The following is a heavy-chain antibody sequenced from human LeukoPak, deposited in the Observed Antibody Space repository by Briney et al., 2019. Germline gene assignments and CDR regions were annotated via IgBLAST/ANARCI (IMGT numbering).Heavy chain of an antibody. CDR2: IRYDGSIK. CDR3: GKGSSTSGCPDY. Sequence: GGSLRLSSAASGFTLNSYGMHWVRQAPVKGPDWVAFIRYDGSIKHYADSVKGRFTISRDNSKNTLFLQMNGLRPEDTAVYYCGKGSSTSGCPDYWGQGTLVTVSS. CDR1: GFTLNSYG. D-gene: IGHD6-19*01. J-gene: IGHJ4*02. V-gene: IGHV3-30*02.